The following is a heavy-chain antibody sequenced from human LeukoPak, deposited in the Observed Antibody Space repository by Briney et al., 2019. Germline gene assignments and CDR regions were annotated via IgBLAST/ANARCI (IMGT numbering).Heavy chain of an antibody. V-gene: IGHV1-2*02. CDR1: GYTFTGYY. D-gene: IGHD4-17*01. Sequence: AASVKVSCKASGYTFTGYYMHWVRQAPGQGLEWMGWINPNSGGTNYAQKFQGRVTMTRDTSISTAYMELSRLRSDDTAVYYCARPTEENDYGDYDALDYWGQGTLVTVSS. CDR2: INPNSGGT. CDR3: ARPTEENDYGDYDALDY. J-gene: IGHJ4*02.